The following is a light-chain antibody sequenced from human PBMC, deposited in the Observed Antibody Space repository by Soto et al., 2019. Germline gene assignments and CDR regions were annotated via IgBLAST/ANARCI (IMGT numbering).Light chain of an antibody. Sequence: DIQMTQSPSTLSASVGDRVTITCRASQNIRKGMAWFQQRPGKAPRLLIYEASTLESGVPTRFSGSGFGTDFSLPIRTLQLDDIEIYSCQQYTISSWTCAQGPRVDTK. CDR2: EAS. J-gene: IGKJ1*01. V-gene: IGKV1-5*03. CDR1: QNIRKG. CDR3: QQYTISSWT.